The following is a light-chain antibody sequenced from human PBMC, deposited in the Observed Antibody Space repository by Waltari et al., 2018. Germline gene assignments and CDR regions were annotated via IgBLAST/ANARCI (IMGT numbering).Light chain of an antibody. V-gene: IGKV3-20*01. CDR3: QKYGSLPAT. CDR1: QSISRY. Sequence: IMLTQSPGTLSLSPGERATLSCRASQSISRYLAWYQQKPGQAPRLLIYDASTGATGIPDRFSGSGSGTDFSLTISRLEPEDFAVYYCQKYGSLPATFGQGTKVEIK. J-gene: IGKJ1*01. CDR2: DAS.